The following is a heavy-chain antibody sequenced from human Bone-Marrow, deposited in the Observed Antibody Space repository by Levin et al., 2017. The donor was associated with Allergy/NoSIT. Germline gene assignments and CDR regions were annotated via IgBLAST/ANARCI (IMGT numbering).Heavy chain of an antibody. Sequence: GESLKISCAASGFTFRSHSMNWVRQAPGKGLEWVSYISTSSGTIYYAESVKGRFTISRDNARNSLYLQMNSLRPEDTAFYYCARDTIFELGNRREGVFDVWGHGTMVIVSS. CDR1: GFTFRSHS. CDR3: ARDTIFELGNRREGVFDV. J-gene: IGHJ3*01. D-gene: IGHD3-3*01. V-gene: IGHV3-48*04. CDR2: ISTSSGTI.